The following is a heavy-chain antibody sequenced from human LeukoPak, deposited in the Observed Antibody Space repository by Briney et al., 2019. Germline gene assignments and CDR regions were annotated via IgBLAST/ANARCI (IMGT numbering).Heavy chain of an antibody. J-gene: IGHJ5*02. V-gene: IGHV4-31*03. CDR3: ARAAPAGFLEWLFPFWFDP. CDR1: GGSISSGGYY. D-gene: IGHD3-3*01. Sequence: SQTLSLTCTVSGGSISSGGYYWSWIRQHPGKGLEWIGYIYYNGSTYYNPSLKSRVTISVDTSKNQFSLKLSSVTAADTAVYYCARAAPAGFLEWLFPFWFDPWGQGTLVTVSS. CDR2: IYYNGST.